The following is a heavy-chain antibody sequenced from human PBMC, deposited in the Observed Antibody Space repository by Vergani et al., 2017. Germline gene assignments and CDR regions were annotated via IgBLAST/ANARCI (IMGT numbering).Heavy chain of an antibody. CDR3: ARSVPRITIFGVVIDHYYYYMDV. CDR1: GGTFSSYA. CDR2: MNPNSGNT. V-gene: IGHV1-8*02. J-gene: IGHJ6*03. Sequence: QVQLVQSGAEVKKPGASVKVSCKASGGTFSSYAISWVRQATGQGLEWMGWMNPNSGNTGYAQKFQGRVTMTRNTSISTAYMELSSLRSEDTAVYYCARSVPRITIFGVVIDHYYYYMDVWGKGTTVTVSS. D-gene: IGHD3-3*01.